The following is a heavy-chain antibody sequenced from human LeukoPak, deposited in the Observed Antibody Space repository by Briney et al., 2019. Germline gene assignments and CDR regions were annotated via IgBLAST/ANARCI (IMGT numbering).Heavy chain of an antibody. CDR1: GFTFSAYS. J-gene: IGHJ6*03. CDR3: ARFVVDYYFYYYMDV. V-gene: IGHV3-48*04. D-gene: IGHD2-15*01. CDR2: ISSTSSTI. Sequence: GGSQRLSCAASGFTFSAYSMNWVRQAPGKGLEWVSYISSTSSTIYYADSVKGRFTISRDNAKNSLFLQINSLRAEDTAVYYCARFVVDYYFYYYMDVWGKGTTVTVSS.